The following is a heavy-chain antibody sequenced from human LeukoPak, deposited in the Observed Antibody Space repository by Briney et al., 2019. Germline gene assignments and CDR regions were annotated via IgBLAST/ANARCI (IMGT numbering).Heavy chain of an antibody. CDR2: IRYDGSNK. V-gene: IGHV3-30*02. CDR1: GFTFSSYG. CDR3: AKDQGYCSGGSCYSYYYYYYYMDV. Sequence: PGGSLRLSCAASGFTFSSYGMHWVRQAPGKGLEWVAFIRYDGSNKYYADSVKGRFTISRDNSKNTLYLQMNSLRAEDTAVYYCAKDQGYCSGGSCYSYYYYYYYMDVWGKGTTVTISS. D-gene: IGHD2-15*01. J-gene: IGHJ6*03.